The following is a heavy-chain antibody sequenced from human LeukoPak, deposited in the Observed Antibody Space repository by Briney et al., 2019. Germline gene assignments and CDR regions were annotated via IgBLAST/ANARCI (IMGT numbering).Heavy chain of an antibody. CDR2: TYYRSKWYN. J-gene: IGHJ4*02. CDR1: GTSVSSNSDV. CDR3: ARVNSWTEEPDTGFDY. D-gene: IGHD1-14*01. Sequence: SQTLSLTCAISGTSVSSNSDVWHWLRQSPSRGLEWLGRTYYRSKWYNDYALSVKSRITINADTSKNQFSLHLNSVTPEDTAVYYCARVNSWTEEPDTGFDYWGQGILVTVPS. V-gene: IGHV6-1*01.